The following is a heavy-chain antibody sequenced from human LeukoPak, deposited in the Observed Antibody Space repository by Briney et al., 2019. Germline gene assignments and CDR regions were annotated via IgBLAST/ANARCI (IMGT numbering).Heavy chain of an antibody. Sequence: ASVKVSCKASGYTFTGYYMHWVRQAPGQGLEWMGWINPNSGGTNYAQKFQGRVTMTRDTSISTAYMELSSLRSEDTAVYYCARVLLSSGWTTWGYYYGMDVWGQGTTVTVSS. D-gene: IGHD6-19*01. CDR2: INPNSGGT. V-gene: IGHV1-2*02. J-gene: IGHJ6*02. CDR1: GYTFTGYY. CDR3: ARVLLSSGWTTWGYYYGMDV.